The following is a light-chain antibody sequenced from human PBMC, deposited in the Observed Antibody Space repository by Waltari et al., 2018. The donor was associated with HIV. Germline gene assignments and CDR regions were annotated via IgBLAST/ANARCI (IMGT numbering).Light chain of an antibody. CDR3: YSATDNNLL. V-gene: IGLV3-27*01. Sequence: SYELTQSSSVSVSPGQTARITCAGEILAKQYVRWLQQKPGQAPILVIYKDRERPSGIPERFSGSSSGTTVTLTVSGAHVEDEADYYCYSATDNNLLFGGGTKLTVL. CDR1: ILAKQY. CDR2: KDR. J-gene: IGLJ2*01.